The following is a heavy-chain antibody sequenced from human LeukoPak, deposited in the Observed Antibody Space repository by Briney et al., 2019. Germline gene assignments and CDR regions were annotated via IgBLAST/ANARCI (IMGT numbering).Heavy chain of an antibody. J-gene: IGHJ4*02. Sequence: SETLSLTCAVYGGSFSGYYWSWIRLPPGKGLEWIGEINHSGSTNYNPSLKSRVTISVDTSKNQFSLKLSSVTAADTAVYYCARNYDSSGPPGYWGQGTLVTVSS. CDR1: GGSFSGYY. CDR3: ARNYDSSGPPGY. CDR2: INHSGST. V-gene: IGHV4-34*01. D-gene: IGHD3-22*01.